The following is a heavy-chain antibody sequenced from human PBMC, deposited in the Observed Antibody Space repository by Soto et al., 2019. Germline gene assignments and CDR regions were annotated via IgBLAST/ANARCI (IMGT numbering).Heavy chain of an antibody. V-gene: IGHV3-23*01. CDR1: GFTFGDYA. J-gene: IGHJ5*02. CDR2: IGGGGTDT. CDR3: AKDAVPYNGEWDWFDT. D-gene: IGHD3-10*01. Sequence: QLLESGGGLVQPGGSLRVHCVASGFTFGDYAMSWVRHAPGRGLEWVSSIGGGGTDTYYAASVKGRFTISRDNSKSTLYLQMNNLRVEDTAVYYCAKDAVPYNGEWDWFDTWGQGTLVTVSS.